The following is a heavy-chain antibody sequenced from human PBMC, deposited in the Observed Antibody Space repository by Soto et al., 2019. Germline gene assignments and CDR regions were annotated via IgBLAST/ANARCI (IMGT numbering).Heavy chain of an antibody. CDR2: IGSSDRI. CDR3: ARDVLGSYGLDV. Sequence: EVQLLESGGGLVQPGGSLRLSCAASGFTFTSYSVNLVRQAPGKGLEWVSYIGSSDRIYYADSVKGRFTIYRDNARNSLYLQMNSLGDDYTAVYYCARDVLGSYGLDVWGQGTTVTVSS. J-gene: IGHJ6*02. V-gene: IGHV3-48*02. CDR1: GFTFTSYS.